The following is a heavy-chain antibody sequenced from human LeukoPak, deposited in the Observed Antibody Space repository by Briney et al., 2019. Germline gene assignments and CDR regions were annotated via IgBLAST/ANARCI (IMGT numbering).Heavy chain of an antibody. D-gene: IGHD1-14*01. V-gene: IGHV3-66*01. CDR1: GFTVNY. Sequence: GGSLRLSCAVSGFTVNYMDWVRQPPGKGLEWVSVIYNGGTTYYADSVKGRFTISRDNSENTQYLQMNSLRAEDTAVYYCARGTSEAVRSLDSWGQRALVTVSS. CDR3: ARGTSEAVRSLDS. CDR2: IYNGGTT. J-gene: IGHJ4*02.